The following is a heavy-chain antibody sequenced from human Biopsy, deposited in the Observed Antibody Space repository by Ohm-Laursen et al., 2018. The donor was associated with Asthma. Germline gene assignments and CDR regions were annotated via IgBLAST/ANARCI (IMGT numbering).Heavy chain of an antibody. Sequence: SLRLSCSASGFTFSSSAMSWVRQAPGKGLERVSAITGSGGTTYYADSVRGRFTISRDSSKSTLFLQMDGLSAEGTAVYYCAKDFRGIAVAGDRGFDYWGQGTLVTVSS. CDR3: AKDFRGIAVAGDRGFDY. CDR2: ITGSGGTT. J-gene: IGHJ4*02. V-gene: IGHV3-23*01. D-gene: IGHD6-19*01. CDR1: GFTFSSSA.